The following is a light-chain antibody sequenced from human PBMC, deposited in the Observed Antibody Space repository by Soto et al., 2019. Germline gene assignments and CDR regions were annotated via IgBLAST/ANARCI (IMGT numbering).Light chain of an antibody. V-gene: IGKV3-11*01. Sequence: EIVLTQSPATLSLSPGERATLSCRASQSVDSHLAWYQQKPGRAPRLLIYDASNRASGIPARFSGSGSGTDFTLTISSLEPEDFAVYYCQQRSDWPLTFGPGTKVDIK. CDR1: QSVDSH. CDR2: DAS. J-gene: IGKJ3*01. CDR3: QQRSDWPLT.